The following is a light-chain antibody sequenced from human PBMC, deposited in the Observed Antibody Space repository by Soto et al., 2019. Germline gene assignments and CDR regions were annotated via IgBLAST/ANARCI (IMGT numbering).Light chain of an antibody. V-gene: IGKV3-15*01. J-gene: IGKJ4*01. CDR1: QSVSSN. Sequence: EIVMTQSPATLSVSPGERATLSCRASQSVSSNLAWYQQKPGQAPRLLIYGASTRATGIPARFSGSGSGTEFTLTISSLHSEDFAVYYCQQYNNWPNTFGGGTKVEIK. CDR3: QQYNNWPNT. CDR2: GAS.